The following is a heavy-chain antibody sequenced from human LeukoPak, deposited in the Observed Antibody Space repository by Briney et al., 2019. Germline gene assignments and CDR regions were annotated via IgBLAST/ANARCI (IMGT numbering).Heavy chain of an antibody. CDR2: IIPIFGTA. CDR1: GGTFSSYA. Sequence: SVKVSRKASGGTFSSYAISWVRQAPGQGLEWMGGIIPIFGTANYAQKFQGRVTITTDESTSTAYMELSSLRSEDTAVYYCASYCSSTSCYVANAFDIWGQGTMVTVSS. V-gene: IGHV1-69*05. J-gene: IGHJ3*02. CDR3: ASYCSSTSCYVANAFDI. D-gene: IGHD2-2*01.